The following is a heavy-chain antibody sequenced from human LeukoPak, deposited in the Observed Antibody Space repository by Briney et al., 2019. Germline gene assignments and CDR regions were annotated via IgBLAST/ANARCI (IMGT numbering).Heavy chain of an antibody. D-gene: IGHD3-10*01. J-gene: IGHJ5*02. Sequence: PGRSLRLSCAASGFTFSSYAMHWVRQAPGKGLEWVAVISYDGSNKYYADSVKGRFTISRDNSKNTLYLQMNSLRAEDTAVYYCARGRPYYYYGSGSLFRPWGQGTLVTVSS. CDR2: ISYDGSNK. CDR1: GFTFSSYA. CDR3: ARGRPYYYYGSGSLFRP. V-gene: IGHV3-30-3*01.